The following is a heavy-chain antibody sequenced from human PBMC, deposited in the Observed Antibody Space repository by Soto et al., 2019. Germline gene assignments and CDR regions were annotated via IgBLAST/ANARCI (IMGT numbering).Heavy chain of an antibody. Sequence: SETLSLTCTVSGGSISSSSYYGGWIRQPPGKGLEWIGSIYYSGSTYYNPSLKSRVTISVDTSKNQFSLKLSSVTAADTAVYYCARRRTLGIAAAGTRDYWGQGTLVTVS. J-gene: IGHJ4*02. CDR2: IYYSGST. D-gene: IGHD6-13*01. CDR3: ARRRTLGIAAAGTRDY. CDR1: GGSISSSSYY. V-gene: IGHV4-39*01.